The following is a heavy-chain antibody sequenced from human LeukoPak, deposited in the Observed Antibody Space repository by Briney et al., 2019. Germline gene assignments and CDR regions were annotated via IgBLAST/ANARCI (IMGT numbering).Heavy chain of an antibody. V-gene: IGHV4-4*02. Sequence: PSGTLSLTCAVSGGSISSSNWWSWVRQPPGKGLEWIGEIYHSGSTNYNPSLKSRVTISVDKSKNQFSLKLSSVTAADTAVYYCSRDGEDIVVVPDASRLELQGAFDIWGQGTMVTVSS. CDR2: IYHSGST. CDR3: SRDGEDIVVVPDASRLELQGAFDI. D-gene: IGHD2-2*01. J-gene: IGHJ3*02. CDR1: GGSISSSNW.